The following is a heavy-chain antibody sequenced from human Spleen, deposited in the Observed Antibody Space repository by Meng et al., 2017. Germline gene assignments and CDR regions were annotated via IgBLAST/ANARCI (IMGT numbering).Heavy chain of an antibody. D-gene: IGHD3-22*01. CDR2: IYHSGSI. Sequence: QLQLQESGSGLVKPSETLSLTCGVSGVSISSGAYSWSWIRQPPGKGLEWIGYIYHSGSIYYNPSLKSRVTMSIDRSKNQFSLMMTSVTAADTAVYYCASAPYFYDSGGFYYLRWFDPWGQGTLVTVSS. J-gene: IGHJ5*02. CDR1: GVSISSGAYS. V-gene: IGHV4-30-2*01. CDR3: ASAPYFYDSGGFYYLRWFDP.